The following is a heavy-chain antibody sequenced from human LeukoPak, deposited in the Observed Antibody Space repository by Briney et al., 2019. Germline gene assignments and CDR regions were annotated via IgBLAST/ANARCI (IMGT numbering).Heavy chain of an antibody. Sequence: PGGSLRLSCAASGFTFSSYSMNWVRQAPGKGLEWVSYISSSSTIYYADSVKGRFTISRDNAKNSLYLQMNSLRAEDTAVYYCARGKWELLGYNWFDPWGQGTLVTVSS. V-gene: IGHV3-48*01. CDR1: GFTFSSYS. D-gene: IGHD1-26*01. CDR3: ARGKWELLGYNWFDP. J-gene: IGHJ5*02. CDR2: ISSSSTI.